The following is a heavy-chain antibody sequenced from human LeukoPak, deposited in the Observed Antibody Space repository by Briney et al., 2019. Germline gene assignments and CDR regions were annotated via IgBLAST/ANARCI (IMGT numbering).Heavy chain of an antibody. Sequence: ASVKVSCKASGYTFTSNKMHWVRQAPGQGLEWIGVINPSDGWTSYAQKFQGRVTMTRDTSTGTVYMDLSSLRSEDTAVYYCARDSGSWSEDYWGQGTLVTVSS. J-gene: IGHJ4*02. CDR2: INPSDGWT. CDR3: ARDSGSWSEDY. V-gene: IGHV1-46*01. CDR1: GYTFTSNK. D-gene: IGHD6-13*01.